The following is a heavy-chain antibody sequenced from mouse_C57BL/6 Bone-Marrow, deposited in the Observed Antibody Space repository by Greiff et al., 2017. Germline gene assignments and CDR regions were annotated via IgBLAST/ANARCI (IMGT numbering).Heavy chain of an antibody. J-gene: IGHJ4*01. CDR2: ISGGGGNT. V-gene: IGHV5-9*01. CDR3: ARLYDGYLSYAMDY. D-gene: IGHD2-3*01. Sequence: EVKLVESGGGLVKPGGSLKLSCAASGFTFSSYTMSWVRQTPEKRLEWVATISGGGGNTYYPDSVKGRFTISRDNAKNTLYLQMSSLRSEDTSLYYCARLYDGYLSYAMDYWGQGTSVTVSS. CDR1: GFTFSSYT.